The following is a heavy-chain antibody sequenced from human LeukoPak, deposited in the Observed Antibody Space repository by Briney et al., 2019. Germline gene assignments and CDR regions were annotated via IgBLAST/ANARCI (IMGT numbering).Heavy chain of an antibody. D-gene: IGHD2-2*01. CDR2: INPNSDGT. Sequence: ASVKVSCKASGYTFTGYYMHWVRQAPGQGLEWMGWINPNSDGTNYAQKFQGRVTMTRDTSISTAYMELSRLRSDDTAVYYCASEPCSSTSCYQSPFDCWGQGTLVTVSS. CDR3: ASEPCSSTSCYQSPFDC. J-gene: IGHJ4*02. CDR1: GYTFTGYY. V-gene: IGHV1-2*02.